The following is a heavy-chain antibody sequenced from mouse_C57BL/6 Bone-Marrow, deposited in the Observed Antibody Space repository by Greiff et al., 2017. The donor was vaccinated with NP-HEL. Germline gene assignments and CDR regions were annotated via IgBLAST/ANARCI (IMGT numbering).Heavy chain of an antibody. CDR2: IDPENGDT. CDR3: TSYSNYVDYFDY. D-gene: IGHD2-5*01. J-gene: IGHJ2*01. Sequence: EVQLVESGAELVRPGASVKLSCTASGFNIKDDYMHWVKQRPEQGLEWIGWIDPENGDTEYASKFQGKATITADTSSNTAYLQLSSLTSEDTAVYYCTSYSNYVDYFDYWGQGTTLTVSS. CDR1: GFNIKDDY. V-gene: IGHV14-4*01.